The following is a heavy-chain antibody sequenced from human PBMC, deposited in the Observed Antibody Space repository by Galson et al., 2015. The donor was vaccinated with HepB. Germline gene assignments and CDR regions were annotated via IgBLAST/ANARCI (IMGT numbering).Heavy chain of an antibody. V-gene: IGHV2-5*02. D-gene: IGHD4-11*01. Sequence: PALVKPTQTLTLTCTFSGFSLSTSGVGVGWIRQPPGKALEWLALIYWDDDKRYSPSLKSRLTITKDTSKNQVVLTMTNMDPVDTATYYCAHSLPKVGLQWGNWFDPWGQGTLVTVSS. CDR3: AHSLPKVGLQWGNWFDP. CDR2: IYWDDDK. CDR1: GFSLSTSGVG. J-gene: IGHJ5*02.